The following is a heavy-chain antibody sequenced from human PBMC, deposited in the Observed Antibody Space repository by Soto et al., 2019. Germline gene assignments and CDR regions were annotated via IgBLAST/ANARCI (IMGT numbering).Heavy chain of an antibody. CDR3: AKDIERSTIQPTKYYFDY. J-gene: IGHJ4*02. V-gene: IGHV3-9*01. Sequence: GGSLRLSCAASGFTFDDYAMHWVRQAPGKGLEWVSGISWNSGSIGYADSVKGRFTISRDNAKNSLYLQMNSLRAEDTALYYCAKDIERSTIQPTKYYFDYWGQGTLVTVSS. CDR2: ISWNSGSI. D-gene: IGHD2-2*01. CDR1: GFTFDDYA.